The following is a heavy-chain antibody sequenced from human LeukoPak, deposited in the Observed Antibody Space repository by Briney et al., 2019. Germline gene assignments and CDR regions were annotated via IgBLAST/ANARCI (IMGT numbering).Heavy chain of an antibody. Sequence: GGSLRLSCAASEFTLRTYWMSWVRQAPGKGLEWVANIKQDGSEKYYVDSVKGRFTISRDNSKNTLYLQMNSLRAEDTAVYYCVGSGWYGYFDYWGQGTLVTVSS. CDR1: EFTLRTYW. CDR2: IKQDGSEK. V-gene: IGHV3-7*03. CDR3: VGSGWYGYFDY. D-gene: IGHD6-19*01. J-gene: IGHJ4*02.